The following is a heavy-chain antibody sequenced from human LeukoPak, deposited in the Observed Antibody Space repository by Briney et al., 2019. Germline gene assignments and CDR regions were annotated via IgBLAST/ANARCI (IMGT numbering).Heavy chain of an antibody. CDR3: ATSGASSY. D-gene: IGHD1-26*01. CDR1: GFTFSSYW. Sequence: GGSLRLPCAASGFTFSSYWMSWVRQPPGKGLEWVANIKQDGSEKYYVGSVKGRFTISRDNAKNSLFLQMNSLRAEDTAVYYCATSGASSYWGQGTLVTVSS. V-gene: IGHV3-7*01. J-gene: IGHJ4*02. CDR2: IKQDGSEK.